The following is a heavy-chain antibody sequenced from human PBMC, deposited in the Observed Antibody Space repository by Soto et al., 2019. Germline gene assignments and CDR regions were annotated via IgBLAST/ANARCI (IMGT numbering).Heavy chain of an antibody. CDR2: ISSSSSYI. CDR1: GFTFSSYS. Sequence: GGSLRLSCAASGFTFSSYSMNWVRQAPGKGLEWVSSISSSSSYIYYADSVKGRFTISRDNAKNSLYLQMISLRAEDTAGYYCARDGASYDSIGGFDAFDIWGQGTMVTVSS. CDR3: ARDGASYDSIGGFDAFDI. D-gene: IGHD3-22*01. J-gene: IGHJ3*02. V-gene: IGHV3-21*01.